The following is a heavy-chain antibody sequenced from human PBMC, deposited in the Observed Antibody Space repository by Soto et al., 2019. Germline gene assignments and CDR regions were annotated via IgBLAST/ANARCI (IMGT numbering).Heavy chain of an antibody. CDR1: GYTFTSYY. Sequence: ASVKVSCKASGYTFTSYYMHWVRQAPGQGLEWVGIINPSGGSTSYAQKFQGRVTMTRDTSTSTVYMELSSLRSEDTAVYYCARGAGYSSSWVEPTFDYWGQGTLVTVSS. V-gene: IGHV1-46*01. J-gene: IGHJ4*02. CDR2: INPSGGST. CDR3: ARGAGYSSSWVEPTFDY. D-gene: IGHD6-13*01.